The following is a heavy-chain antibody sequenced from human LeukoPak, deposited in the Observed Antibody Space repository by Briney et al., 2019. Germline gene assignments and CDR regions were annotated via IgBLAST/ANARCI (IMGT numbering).Heavy chain of an antibody. CDR1: GYTFTGYY. CDR2: INPNSGGT. J-gene: IGHJ6*03. D-gene: IGHD2-8*01. Sequence: ASVKVSCKASGYTFTGYYMHWVRQAPGQGLEWMGWINPNSGGTNYAQKFQGRVTMTRDTSISTAYMELSRLRSDDTAVYYCARNVYCTNGVCRLHHYMDVWGKGTTVTVSS. CDR3: ARNVYCTNGVCRLHHYMDV. V-gene: IGHV1-2*02.